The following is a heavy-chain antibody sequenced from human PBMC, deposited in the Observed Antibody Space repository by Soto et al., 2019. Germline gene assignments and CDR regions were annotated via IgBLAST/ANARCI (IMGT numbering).Heavy chain of an antibody. CDR1: GFTFSSYA. J-gene: IGHJ4*02. V-gene: IGHV3-23*01. Sequence: EVQLLESGGGLVQPGGSLRLSCAASGFTFSSYAMRWVRQAPGKGLEWVSAISGSGGSTYYADAGKGRFTISRDNSKNALYLQMNSLRAADTAVYYCARRGSGSDYDFWGQGTVVTVSS. D-gene: IGHD1-26*01. CDR2: ISGSGGST. CDR3: ARRGSGSDYDF.